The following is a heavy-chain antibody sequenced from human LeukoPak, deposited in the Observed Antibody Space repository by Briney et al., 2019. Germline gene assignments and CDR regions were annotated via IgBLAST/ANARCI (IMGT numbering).Heavy chain of an antibody. V-gene: IGHV4-34*01. J-gene: IGHJ4*02. CDR3: ARGYGDLYYFDY. CDR1: GGSFSGYY. Sequence: SETLSLTCAVYGGSFSGYYWSWIRQPPGKGLECIGEINHSGSTNYNPSLKSRVTISVDTSKNQFSLKLSSVTAADTAVYYCARGYGDLYYFDYWGQGTLVTVSS. CDR2: INHSGST. D-gene: IGHD4-17*01.